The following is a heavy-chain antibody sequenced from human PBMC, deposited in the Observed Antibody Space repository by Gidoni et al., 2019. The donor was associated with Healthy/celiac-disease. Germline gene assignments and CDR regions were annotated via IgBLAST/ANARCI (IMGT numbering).Heavy chain of an antibody. D-gene: IGHD6-13*01. CDR2: ISASGDST. CDR1: GFPFSSYA. Sequence: EVQLLDSGGGLVQPGGSLRLSCAASGFPFSSYAMSWVRQEPGKGLEWVTAISASGDSTYFADSVKGRFTISRDNSKNTVYLQMNSRRAEDTAVYYCAKHSSSWYVGWFDPWGQGTLVTVSS. J-gene: IGHJ5*02. CDR3: AKHSSSWYVGWFDP. V-gene: IGHV3-23*01.